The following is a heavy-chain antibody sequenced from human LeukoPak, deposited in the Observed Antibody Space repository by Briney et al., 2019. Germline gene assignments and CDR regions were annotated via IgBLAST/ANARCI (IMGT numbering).Heavy chain of an antibody. J-gene: IGHJ4*02. CDR3: SKDGSWKQEWFDY. CDR1: GFTFSTYA. Sequence: GGSLRLSCAASGFTFSTYALHWVRQAPGKGLEWVSGISGSGGSPYYADSVKGRFTISRDNSKNTLYLQLNSLRAEDTAVYYCSKDGSWKQEWFDYWGQGTLVTVSS. D-gene: IGHD3-10*01. V-gene: IGHV3-23*01. CDR2: ISGSGGSP.